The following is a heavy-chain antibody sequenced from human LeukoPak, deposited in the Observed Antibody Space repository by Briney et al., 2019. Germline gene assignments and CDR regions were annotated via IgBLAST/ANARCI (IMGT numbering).Heavy chain of an antibody. D-gene: IGHD2-2*01. CDR3: ARGYCSTTRCYYFDL. CDR2: IHPDDSDT. Sequence: GESLKISCKGSGYTFTSYWTGWVRQMPGKGLESMAIIHPDDSDTRYSPSFQGQVTILVDKSISTAYLQWSSLKASDTAMYYCARGYCSTTRCYYFDLWGQGTLVTVSS. CDR1: GYTFTSYW. V-gene: IGHV5-51*01. J-gene: IGHJ4*02.